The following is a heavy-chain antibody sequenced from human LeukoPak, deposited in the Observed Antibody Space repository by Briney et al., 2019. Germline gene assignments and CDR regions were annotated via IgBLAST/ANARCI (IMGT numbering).Heavy chain of an antibody. J-gene: IGHJ4*02. CDR3: ARDGDIVVVTALDY. CDR1: GGSISSSSYY. V-gene: IGHV4-39*02. Sequence: PSETLSLTCTVSGGSISSSSYYWGWIRQPPGKGLEWIGSIYYSGSTYYNPSLKSRVTISVNTSKNQFSLKLSSVTAADTAVYYCARDGDIVVVTALDYWGQGTLVTVSS. D-gene: IGHD2-21*02. CDR2: IYYSGST.